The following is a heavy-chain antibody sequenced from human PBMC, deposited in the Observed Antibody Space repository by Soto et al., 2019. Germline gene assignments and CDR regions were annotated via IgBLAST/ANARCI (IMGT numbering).Heavy chain of an antibody. Sequence: QVTLKESGPVLVKPTETLTLTCTVSGFSLSNARMGVSWIRQPPGKALEWLAHIFSNDEKSYSTSLKSRLTISKDTSKSQVVLTMTNMDPVDTATYYCARIRGVAYHYYGMDVWGQGTTVTVSS. CDR3: ARIRGVAYHYYGMDV. CDR1: GFSLSNARMG. J-gene: IGHJ6*02. D-gene: IGHD2-15*01. V-gene: IGHV2-26*01. CDR2: IFSNDEK.